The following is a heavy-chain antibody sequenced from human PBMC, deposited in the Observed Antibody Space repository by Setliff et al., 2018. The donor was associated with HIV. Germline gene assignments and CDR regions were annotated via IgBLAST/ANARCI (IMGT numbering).Heavy chain of an antibody. CDR2: FDPEDGET. J-gene: IGHJ4*02. Sequence: GASVKVSCKVSGYTLTELSMHWVRQAPGKGLEWMGGFDPEDGETIYAQKFQGRVTMTEDTSTDTAYMELSSLRSEDTAVYYCATMPYADTPPFTYSSSWYVPFDYWGQGTLVTVSS. V-gene: IGHV1-24*01. CDR1: GYTLTELS. D-gene: IGHD6-13*01. CDR3: ATMPYADTPPFTYSSSWYVPFDY.